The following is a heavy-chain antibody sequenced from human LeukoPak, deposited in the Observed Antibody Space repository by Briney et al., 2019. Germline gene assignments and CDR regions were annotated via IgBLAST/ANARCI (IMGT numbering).Heavy chain of an antibody. CDR2: IHYSGST. CDR3: ATLVRGSPYGGDV. V-gene: IGHV4-59*08. J-gene: IGHJ6*02. Sequence: SETLSLTCSVSTGSITNFYWSWVRRPPGKGLEWIGYIHYSGSTTYNPSLKSRVTMSIDTSKDQFSLNLSSVTAADTAVYYCATLVRGSPYGGDVWGQGTTVAVSS. D-gene: IGHD3-10*01. CDR1: TGSITNFY.